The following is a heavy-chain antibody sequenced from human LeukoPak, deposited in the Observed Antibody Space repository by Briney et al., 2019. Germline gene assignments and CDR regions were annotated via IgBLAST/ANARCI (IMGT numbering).Heavy chain of an antibody. V-gene: IGHV1-8*03. Sequence: ASVKVSCKASGYTFTSYDINWVRQATGQGLEWMGWVNPNSGNTGYAQKFQGRVTITRNTSISTAYMELSSLRSEDTAVYYCASSYCSGGSCYSGGYWGQGTLVTVSS. CDR2: VNPNSGNT. J-gene: IGHJ4*02. CDR1: GYTFTSYD. CDR3: ASSYCSGGSCYSGGY. D-gene: IGHD2-15*01.